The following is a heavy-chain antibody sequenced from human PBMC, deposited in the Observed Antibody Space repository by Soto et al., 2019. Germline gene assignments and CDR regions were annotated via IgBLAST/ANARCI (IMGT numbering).Heavy chain of an antibody. CDR3: GTVLRYFDWLSTGPDAFDI. V-gene: IGHV1-69*02. Sequence: ASVKVSCKASGGTFSSYTISWVRQAPGQGLEWMGRIIPILGIANYAQKLQGRVTMTTDKSTSTAYMELSSLGSEDTAVYYCGTVLRYFDWLSTGPDAFDIWGQGTMVTVSS. CDR1: GGTFSSYT. J-gene: IGHJ3*02. D-gene: IGHD3-9*01. CDR2: IIPILGIA.